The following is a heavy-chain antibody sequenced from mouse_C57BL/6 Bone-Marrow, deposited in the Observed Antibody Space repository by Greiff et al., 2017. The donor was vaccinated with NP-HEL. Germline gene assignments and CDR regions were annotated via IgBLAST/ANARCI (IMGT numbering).Heavy chain of an antibody. V-gene: IGHV1-81*01. CDR2: IYPRSGNT. J-gene: IGHJ4*01. CDR3: ARELGLQRGGGWEAMDY. Sequence: QVQLQQSGAELARPGASVKLSCKASGYTFTSYGISWVKQRTGQGLEWIGEIYPRSGNTYYNEKFKGKATLTADKSSSTAYMELRSLTSEDSAVYFCARELGLQRGGGWEAMDYWGQGTSVTVSS. CDR1: GYTFTSYG. D-gene: IGHD2-4*01.